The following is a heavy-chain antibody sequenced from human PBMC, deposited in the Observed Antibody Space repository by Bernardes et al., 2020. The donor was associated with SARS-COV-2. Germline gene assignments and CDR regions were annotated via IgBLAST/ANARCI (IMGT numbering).Heavy chain of an antibody. CDR1: GFIFNTDC. D-gene: IGHD2-15*01. CDR3: ARAPDCGGGNCYRSSYYYGMDV. CDR2: INPDGTST. V-gene: IGHV3-74*01. J-gene: IGHJ6*02. Sequence: GGSLRLSCAASGFIFNTDCIHWVRQVPGKGLVWVSRINPDGTSTTYADSVKGRFTISRDNAKNTLYLQMNSLRVEDTAVYYCARAPDCGGGNCYRSSYYYGMDVWGQGTTVTVSS.